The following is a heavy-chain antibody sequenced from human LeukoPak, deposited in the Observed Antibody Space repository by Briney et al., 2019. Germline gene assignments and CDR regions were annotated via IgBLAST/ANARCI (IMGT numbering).Heavy chain of an antibody. V-gene: IGHV1-69*13. CDR2: IIPIFGTA. CDR3: VREDTATFDY. D-gene: IGHD5-18*01. Sequence: ASVKVSCKASGGTFSSYAISWVRQAPGQGLEWMGGIIPIFGTANYAQKFQGRVTITADESTSTAYMELSSLRSEDTAVYYCVREDTATFDYWGQGTLVTVSS. J-gene: IGHJ4*02. CDR1: GGTFSSYA.